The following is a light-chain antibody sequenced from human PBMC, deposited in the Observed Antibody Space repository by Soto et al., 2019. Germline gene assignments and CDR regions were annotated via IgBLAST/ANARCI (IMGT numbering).Light chain of an antibody. Sequence: QLVLTQPPSVSGAPGQRVTISCTGSSSNIGAGYDVHWYQQLPGTAPKLVIYGNINRPSGVPDRFSGSKSGTSASLAITGLQAEDEADYYCQSYDSSLSGHVVFGGGTKVTVL. V-gene: IGLV1-40*01. CDR1: SSNIGAGYD. CDR3: QSYDSSLSGHVV. CDR2: GNI. J-gene: IGLJ2*01.